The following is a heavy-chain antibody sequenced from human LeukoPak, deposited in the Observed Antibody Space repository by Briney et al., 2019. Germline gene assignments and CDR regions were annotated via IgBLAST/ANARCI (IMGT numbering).Heavy chain of an antibody. CDR2: IYYTGIT. Sequence: PSETLSLTCTVSGGSISSYYWSWIRQPPGKGLEWIGYIYYTGITNYNPSLKSRVTISVDTSKNHFSLKLSSVTATDTAVYYCARNGGYYDSSGYYYFDYWGQGTLVTVSS. V-gene: IGHV4-59*08. D-gene: IGHD3-22*01. CDR1: GGSISSYY. CDR3: ARNGGYYDSSGYYYFDY. J-gene: IGHJ4*02.